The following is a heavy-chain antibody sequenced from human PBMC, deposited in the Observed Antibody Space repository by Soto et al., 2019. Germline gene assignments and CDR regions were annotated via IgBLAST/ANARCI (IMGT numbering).Heavy chain of an antibody. CDR2: IFYSGST. V-gene: IGHV4-59*01. CDR1: GGSLSSYY. D-gene: IGHD3-10*01. CDR3: ARTDFYYGSGSYYNFPKWFDP. Sequence: SETLYLTCTVSGGSLSSYYWSWIRQSPGKGLEWIGYIFYSGSTNYNPSLKSRVTISVDTSKNQFSLNLTSVTAADTAVYYCARTDFYYGSGSYYNFPKWFDPWGQGALVTVSS. J-gene: IGHJ5*02.